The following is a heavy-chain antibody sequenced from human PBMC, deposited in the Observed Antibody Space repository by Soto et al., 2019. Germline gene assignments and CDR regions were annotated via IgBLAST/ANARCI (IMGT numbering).Heavy chain of an antibody. CDR2: ISGSGGTP. J-gene: IGHJ4*02. V-gene: IGHV3-23*01. D-gene: IGHD6-13*01. CDR3: AMGLAAAGPLDY. Sequence: LRLSCAASGFTFSSSAMSWVRQAPGKGLEWVSLISGSGGTPYYADSVKGRFTISRDNSKNTLYLVLNSLRAEDTAVYYCAMGLAAAGPLDYWGQGTLVTVSS. CDR1: GFTFSSSA.